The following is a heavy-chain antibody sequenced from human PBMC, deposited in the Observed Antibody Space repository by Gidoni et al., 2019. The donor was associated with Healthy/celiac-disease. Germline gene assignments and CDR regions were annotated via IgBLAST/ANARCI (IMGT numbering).Heavy chain of an antibody. CDR2: IIPICGTA. V-gene: IGHV1-69*01. D-gene: IGHD1-7*01. Sequence: QVQLVQSGAEVTKPWSSVQVSCKASGGTFSSYAISWVRQAPGQGLEWMGGIIPICGTANYAQKFQGRVTITADESTSTAYMELSSLRSEDTAVYYCARAGQGWNYAEYFQHWGQGTLVTVSS. J-gene: IGHJ1*01. CDR1: GGTFSSYA. CDR3: ARAGQGWNYAEYFQH.